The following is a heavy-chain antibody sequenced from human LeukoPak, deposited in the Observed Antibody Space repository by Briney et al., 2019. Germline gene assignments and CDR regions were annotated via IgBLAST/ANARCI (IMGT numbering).Heavy chain of an antibody. CDR2: INHSGGT. CDR3: AREITTFGVVNPNWFDP. Sequence: PSETLSLTCAVYGGSFSGYYWSWIRQPPGKGLEWIGEINHSGGTNYNPSLKSRVTISVDTSKNQFSLKLSSVTAADTAVYYCAREITTFGVVNPNWFDPWGQGTLVTVSS. CDR1: GGSFSGYY. J-gene: IGHJ5*02. D-gene: IGHD3-3*01. V-gene: IGHV4-34*01.